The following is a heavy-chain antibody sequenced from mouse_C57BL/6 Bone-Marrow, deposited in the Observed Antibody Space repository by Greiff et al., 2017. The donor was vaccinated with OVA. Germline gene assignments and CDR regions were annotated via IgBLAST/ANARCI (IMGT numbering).Heavy chain of an antibody. CDR1: GFTFSDYG. Sequence: EVMLVESGGGLVKPGGSLKLSCAASGFTFSDYGMHWVRQAPEKGLEWVAYISSGSSTIYYADTVKGRFTISRDNAKNTLFLQMTSLKSEDTAMYYWAGGYDYDPVYYFDYWGQGTTLTVSS. V-gene: IGHV5-17*01. J-gene: IGHJ2*01. CDR3: AGGYDYDPVYYFDY. D-gene: IGHD2-4*01. CDR2: ISSGSSTI.